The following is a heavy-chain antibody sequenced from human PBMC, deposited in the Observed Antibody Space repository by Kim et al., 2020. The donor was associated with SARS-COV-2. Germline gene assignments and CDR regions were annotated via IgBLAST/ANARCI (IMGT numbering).Heavy chain of an antibody. V-gene: IGHV3-21*01. J-gene: IGHJ4*02. Sequence: GGSLRLSCVASGFTFSPSGMTWVRQAPGKGLEWVSTISSSFETYYVDSVKGRFTISRDNAKTSLYLQMNSLTVVDTAVYYCSRDGSAWSRDYWGQGTLVTVSS. CDR3: SRDGSAWSRDY. CDR2: ISSSFET. D-gene: IGHD6-19*01. CDR1: GFTFSPSG.